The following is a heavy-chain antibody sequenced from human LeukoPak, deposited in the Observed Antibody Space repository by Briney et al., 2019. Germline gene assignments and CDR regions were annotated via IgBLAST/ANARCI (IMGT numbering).Heavy chain of an antibody. V-gene: IGHV1-2*02. CDR1: GYSFTGYY. CDR2: INPDGGVT. Sequence: ASMKVSCKASGYSFTGYYIHWVRQAPGQGLEWMGWINPDGGVTKSAQKFQGRVTMTRDKSINTVYMELSGLTSDDTALYYCARGPNHYYYVDFWGRGTTVSVSS. D-gene: IGHD2-8*01. J-gene: IGHJ6*03. CDR3: ARGPNHYYYVDF.